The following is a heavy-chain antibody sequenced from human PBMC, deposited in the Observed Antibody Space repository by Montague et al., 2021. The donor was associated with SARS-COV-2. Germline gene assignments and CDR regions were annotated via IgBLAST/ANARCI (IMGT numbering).Heavy chain of an antibody. J-gene: IGHJ4*02. Sequence: SETLSLTCTVSGGSISSSSYYWGWIRQPPGKGLEWLGSIYYSGSTXYNPSLKSRVTISGDTSKNQFSLRLSSVTAADTAVYYCAGDGKTRIAMIVAVIGDFDYWGQGTLVTVSS. CDR1: GGSISSSSYY. D-gene: IGHD3-22*01. CDR3: AGDGKTRIAMIVAVIGDFDY. V-gene: IGHV4-39*02. CDR2: IYYSGST.